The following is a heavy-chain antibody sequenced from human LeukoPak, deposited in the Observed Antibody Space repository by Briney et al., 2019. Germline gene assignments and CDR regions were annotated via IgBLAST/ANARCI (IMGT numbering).Heavy chain of an antibody. Sequence: GRSLRLSCAASGFTFDDYAMHWVRQAPGKGLEWVSGISWNSGSIGYADSVKGRFTISRDNAKNSPYLQMNSLRAEDTALYYCAKDSSRYYYYGMDVWGQGTTVTVSS. CDR2: ISWNSGSI. D-gene: IGHD2-2*01. CDR1: GFTFDDYA. CDR3: AKDSSRYYYYGMDV. V-gene: IGHV3-9*01. J-gene: IGHJ6*02.